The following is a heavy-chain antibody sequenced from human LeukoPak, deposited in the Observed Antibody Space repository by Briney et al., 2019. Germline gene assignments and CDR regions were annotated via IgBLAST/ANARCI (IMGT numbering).Heavy chain of an antibody. Sequence: GGSLRLSCAASGFTFSSYGMHWVRQAPGKGLEWVSAISGSGGSTYYADSVKGRFTISRDNSKNTLYLQMNSLRAEDTAVYYCAKVGSYDSSGYYYYYYYMDVWGKGTTVTISS. V-gene: IGHV3-23*01. CDR2: ISGSGGST. J-gene: IGHJ6*03. CDR1: GFTFSSYG. CDR3: AKVGSYDSSGYYYYYYYMDV. D-gene: IGHD3-22*01.